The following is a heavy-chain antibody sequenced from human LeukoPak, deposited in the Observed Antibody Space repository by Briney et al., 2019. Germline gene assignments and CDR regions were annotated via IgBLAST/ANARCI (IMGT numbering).Heavy chain of an antibody. CDR2: ISSSSSYI. CDR3: ARLSNTRICGSGCWVDY. J-gene: IGHJ4*02. V-gene: IGHV3-21*01. Sequence: PGGSLRLSCAASGFTFSSYSMNWVRQAPGKGLEWVSSISSSSSYIYYADSVKGRFTISRDNAKNSLYLQMNSLRAEDTAVYYCARLSNTRICGSGCWVDYWGQGTLVTVSS. CDR1: GFTFSSYS. D-gene: IGHD1-26*01.